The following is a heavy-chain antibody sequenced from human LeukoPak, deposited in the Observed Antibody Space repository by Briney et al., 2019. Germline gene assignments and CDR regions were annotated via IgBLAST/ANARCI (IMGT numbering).Heavy chain of an antibody. V-gene: IGHV3-11*06. CDR2: ISSSSSYT. CDR1: GFTFSDYY. J-gene: IGHJ4*02. D-gene: IGHD2-15*01. CDR3: AKDLAPSTLSGLFDY. Sequence: GGSLRLSCAASGFTFSDYYMSWIRQAPGKGLEWVSYISSSSSYTNYADSVKGRFTISRDNAKNSLYLQMNSLRAEDTAVYYCAKDLAPSTLSGLFDYWGQGTLVTVSS.